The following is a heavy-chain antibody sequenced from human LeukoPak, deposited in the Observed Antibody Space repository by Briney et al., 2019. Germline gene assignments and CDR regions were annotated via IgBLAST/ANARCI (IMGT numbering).Heavy chain of an antibody. D-gene: IGHD1-26*01. CDR3: ARDISGRHYVGY. Sequence: ASVKVSCKASGYTFTGYYMHWVRQAPGQGLEWMGWINPNTGGTNYAPKFQGRVTMTRDTSISTAYMELRRLTSDDTAVYYCARDISGRHYVGYWGQGTLVSVSS. V-gene: IGHV1-2*02. CDR2: INPNTGGT. J-gene: IGHJ4*02. CDR1: GYTFTGYY.